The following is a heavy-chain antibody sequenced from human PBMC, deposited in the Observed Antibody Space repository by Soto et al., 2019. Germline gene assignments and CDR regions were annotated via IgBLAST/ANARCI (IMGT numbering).Heavy chain of an antibody. J-gene: IGHJ5*02. Sequence: LETLPLTCTVSGASVIDGYWSWIRQPPGKGLEWIGFMYFGGSFNYNPSLSSRVTLSVETSKNQFSMKVTSVTASDTAVYYCARSYYDSTGFAVDPWGQGTLVTVSS. V-gene: IGHV4-59*02. CDR3: ARSYYDSTGFAVDP. CDR1: GASVIDGY. CDR2: MYFGGSF. D-gene: IGHD3-22*01.